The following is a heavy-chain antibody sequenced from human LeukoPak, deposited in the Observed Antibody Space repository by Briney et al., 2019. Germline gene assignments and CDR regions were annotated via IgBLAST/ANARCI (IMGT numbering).Heavy chain of an antibody. Sequence: ASVKVSCKTSGCTFRDYYIHWVRQAPGQGLEWMGWINPSSGGTNYARKFQGRVTMTSDTSIRMAYMELSRLRSDDTAVYYCARARGYGSGSHYLVFDTWGQGSLVTVSS. J-gene: IGHJ5*02. CDR2: INPSSGGT. D-gene: IGHD3-10*01. V-gene: IGHV1-2*02. CDR1: GCTFRDYY. CDR3: ARARGYGSGSHYLVFDT.